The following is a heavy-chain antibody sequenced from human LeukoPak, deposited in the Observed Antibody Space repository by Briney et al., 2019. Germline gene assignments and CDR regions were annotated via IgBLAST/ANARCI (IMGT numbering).Heavy chain of an antibody. V-gene: IGHV3-30*04. CDR2: ISYDGSNK. J-gene: IGHJ4*02. CDR1: GFTFSSYA. D-gene: IGHD5-18*01. Sequence: GGSLRLSCAASGFTFSSYAMHWVRQAPGKGLEWVAVISYDGSNKYYADSVKGRFTISRDNSKNTLYLQMNSLRPEDTAVYYCARSSRPRYSYGYFDYWGQGTLVTVSS. CDR3: ARSSRPRYSYGYFDY.